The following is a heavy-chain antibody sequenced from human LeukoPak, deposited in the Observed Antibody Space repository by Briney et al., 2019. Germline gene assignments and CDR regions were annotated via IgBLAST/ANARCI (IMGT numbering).Heavy chain of an antibody. CDR3: ARSRDHGFDI. CDR2: IKEDGSDK. Sequence: PGGSLRLSCAASGFTFSTYAMSWVRQAPGKGPEWVANIKEDGSDKYYVDSVKGRFTISRDNAKNSLYLQMNSLRAEDTAVYYCARSRDHGFDICGQGTMVTVSS. V-gene: IGHV3-7*02. CDR1: GFTFSTYA. J-gene: IGHJ3*02. D-gene: IGHD5-24*01.